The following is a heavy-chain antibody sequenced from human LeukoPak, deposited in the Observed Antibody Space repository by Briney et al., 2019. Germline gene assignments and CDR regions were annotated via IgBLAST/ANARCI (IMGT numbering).Heavy chain of an antibody. CDR3: AREIEYSYGYLTYYYYYMDV. J-gene: IGHJ6*03. CDR2: IYTSGST. Sequence: SETLSLTCTVSGGSISSGSYSWSWIRQPAGKGLEWIGRIYTSGSTNYNPSLKSRVTISVDTSKNQFSLKLSSVTAADTAVYYCAREIEYSYGYLTYYYYYMDVWGKGTTVTISS. V-gene: IGHV4-61*02. CDR1: GGSISSGSYS. D-gene: IGHD5-18*01.